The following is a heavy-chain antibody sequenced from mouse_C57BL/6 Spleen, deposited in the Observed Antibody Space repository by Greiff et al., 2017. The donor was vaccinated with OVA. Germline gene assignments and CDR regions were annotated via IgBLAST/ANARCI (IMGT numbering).Heavy chain of an antibody. CDR3: ARDGGSTTGGCDD. J-gene: IGHJ2*01. CDR2: INYDGSST. CDR1: GFTFSDYY. D-gene: IGHD2-14*01. V-gene: IGHV5-16*01. Sequence: EVKLVESEGGLVQPGSSMKLSCTASGFTFSDYYMAWVRQFPEKGLEWVANINYDGSSTYYLDSLKSRFIISRDNAKNILYLQMSSLKSEDTATYYCARDGGSTTGGCDDWGQGTTLTVSS.